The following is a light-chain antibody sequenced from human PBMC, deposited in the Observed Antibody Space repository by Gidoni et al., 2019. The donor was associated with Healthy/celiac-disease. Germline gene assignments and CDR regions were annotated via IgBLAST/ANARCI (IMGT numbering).Light chain of an antibody. CDR2: GAS. CDR1: QSVSSN. J-gene: IGKJ1*01. Sequence: PGERATLSCRASQSVSSNLAWYQQKPGQAPRLLIYGASTRATGIPARFSGSGSGTEFTLTISSLQSEDFAVYYCQQYNNWPPWTFGQGTKVEIK. V-gene: IGKV3-15*01. CDR3: QQYNNWPPWT.